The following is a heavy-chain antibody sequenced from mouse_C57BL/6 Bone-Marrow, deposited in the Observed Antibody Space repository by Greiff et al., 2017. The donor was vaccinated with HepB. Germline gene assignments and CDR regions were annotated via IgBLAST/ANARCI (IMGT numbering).Heavy chain of an antibody. CDR3: AKMGDYGSSYDYYAMDY. J-gene: IGHJ4*01. V-gene: IGHV1-55*01. CDR2: IYPGSGST. Sequence: VQLQQPGAELVKPGASVKMSCKASGYTFTSYWITWVKQRPGQGLEWIGDIYPGSGSTNYNEKFKSKATLTVDTSSSTAYMQLSSLTSEDSAVYYCAKMGDYGSSYDYYAMDYWGQGTSVTVSS. CDR1: GYTFTSYW. D-gene: IGHD1-1*01.